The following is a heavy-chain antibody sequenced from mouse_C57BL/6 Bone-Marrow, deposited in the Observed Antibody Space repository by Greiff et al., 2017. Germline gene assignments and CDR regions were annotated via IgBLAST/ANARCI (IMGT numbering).Heavy chain of an antibody. V-gene: IGHV1-49*01. CDR1: YFAFMASA. J-gene: IGHJ4*01. D-gene: IGHD4-1*02. CDR3: ARSLNCDYYAMDY. CDR2: FTMYSDAT. Sequence: LQQPGAELVKPGASVKVSCKDSYFAFMASAMHWVKQRPGHGLEWIGSFTMYSDATEYSENFKGKATLTANTSSSTAYMELSSLTSEDSAVYYCARSLNCDYYAMDYWGQGTSVTVSS.